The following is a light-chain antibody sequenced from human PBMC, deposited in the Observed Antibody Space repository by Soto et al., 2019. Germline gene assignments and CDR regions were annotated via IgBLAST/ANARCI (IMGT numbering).Light chain of an antibody. Sequence: QLVLXQSSSASASLGSSVKFTCTLRSGYSNYIIAWHQQQPGKAPRYLMNLEGSGNYKKGSGVPDRFSGSSSGADRYLTISNLQSEDEADYYCETWDSNTRVFGGGTQLTVL. J-gene: IGLJ3*02. CDR2: LEGSGNY. CDR1: SGYSNYI. CDR3: ETWDSNTRV. V-gene: IGLV4-60*03.